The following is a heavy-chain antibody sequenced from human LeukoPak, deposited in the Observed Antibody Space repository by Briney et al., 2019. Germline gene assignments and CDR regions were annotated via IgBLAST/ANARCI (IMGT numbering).Heavy chain of an antibody. J-gene: IGHJ4*02. D-gene: IGHD5-12*01. CDR2: ISGSGGST. CDR3: AKDDVSGYSGYDYWDY. CDR1: GFTFSNYS. Sequence: GGSLRLSCAASGFTFSNYSMKWVRQAPGKGLERVSAISGSGGSTYYADSVKGRFTISRDNSKNTLYLQMNSLRAEDTAVYYCAKDDVSGYSGYDYWDYWGQGTLVTVSS. V-gene: IGHV3-23*01.